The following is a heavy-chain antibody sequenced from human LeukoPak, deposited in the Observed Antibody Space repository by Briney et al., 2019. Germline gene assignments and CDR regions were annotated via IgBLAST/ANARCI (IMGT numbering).Heavy chain of an antibody. CDR1: GFTFSGYW. D-gene: IGHD3-9*01. V-gene: IGHV3-74*01. Sequence: GGSLRLSCVASGFTFSGYWMHWVRQDPRKGLVWVSRINGDGRNINYADSVRGRFTISRDNAKNTLYLQMNTLRVEDTAVYYCTRDLMDYDVSTGLHHYYMDVWGQGTTVTVSS. CDR2: INGDGRNI. J-gene: IGHJ6*02. CDR3: TRDLMDYDVSTGLHHYYMDV.